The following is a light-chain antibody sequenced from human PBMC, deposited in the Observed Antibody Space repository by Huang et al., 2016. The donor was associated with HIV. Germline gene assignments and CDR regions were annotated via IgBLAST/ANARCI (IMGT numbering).Light chain of an antibody. V-gene: IGKV1-33*01. CDR2: DAS. Sequence: DIQMTQSPSSLSASVGDRVTITCRASQAISNYLNWYQQKPGKVPKLLIYDASNLETGVSSRFSGSGSGTDFTFTISSLQPEDIATYYCQQYDNLPLTFGGGTKVGIK. J-gene: IGKJ4*01. CDR1: QAISNY. CDR3: QQYDNLPLT.